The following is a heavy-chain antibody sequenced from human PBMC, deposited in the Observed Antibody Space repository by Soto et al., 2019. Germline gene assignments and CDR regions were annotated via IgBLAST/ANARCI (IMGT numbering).Heavy chain of an antibody. CDR2: ISGSGGRS. V-gene: IGHV3-23*01. D-gene: IGHD3-16*01. Sequence: EVQLLDSGGGLVQPGGSLRLSCAASGFTFSNYAMTWVRQGPGKGLEWVSGISGSGGRSYYADSVKGRFTISRDNSNSTLYLQMNSLRAEDTAVYYCAKAYFVWSSEQPYYFDYWGQGTLVTFSS. J-gene: IGHJ4*02. CDR3: AKAYFVWSSEQPYYFDY. CDR1: GFTFSNYA.